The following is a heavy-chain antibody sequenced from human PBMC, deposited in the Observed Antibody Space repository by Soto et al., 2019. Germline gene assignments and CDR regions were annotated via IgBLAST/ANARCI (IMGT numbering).Heavy chain of an antibody. CDR3: VKPLGQSSGWTYYFDY. CDR2: ISSNGGST. CDR1: GFTFSSYA. D-gene: IGHD6-19*01. Sequence: SGGSLRLSCSASGFTFSSYAMHWVRQAPGKGLEYVSAISSNGGSTYYADSVKGRFTISRDNSKNTLYLQMSSLRAEDTAVYYCVKPLGQSSGWTYYFDYWGQGTLVTVSS. J-gene: IGHJ4*02. V-gene: IGHV3-64D*08.